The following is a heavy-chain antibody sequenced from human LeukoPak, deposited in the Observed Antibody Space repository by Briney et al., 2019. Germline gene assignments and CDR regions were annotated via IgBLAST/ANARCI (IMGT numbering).Heavy chain of an antibody. CDR2: INPSGGST. CDR1: GYTFTSYY. CDR3: ARGPQNPQGKYYDFWSGYLYNWFGP. J-gene: IGHJ5*02. Sequence: ASVKVSCKASGYTFTSYYMHWVRQAPGQGLEWMGIINPSGGSTSYAQKFQGRVTMTRDTSTSTVYMELSSLRSEDTAVYYCARGPQNPQGKYYDFWSGYLYNWFGPWGQGTLVTVSS. D-gene: IGHD3-3*01. V-gene: IGHV1-46*01.